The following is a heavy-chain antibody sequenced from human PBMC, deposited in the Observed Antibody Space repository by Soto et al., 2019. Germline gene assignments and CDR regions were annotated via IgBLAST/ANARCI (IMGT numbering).Heavy chain of an antibody. J-gene: IGHJ5*02. CDR2: ISVSGDRT. Sequence: GGSLRLSCAASGFTFSSYAMCWVRQAPGKGLEWVSSISVSGDRTFYADSVKGRFTISRDNSRNTLHLQINILRADDTAVYYCTVDPFGESSFPGNWFDPWGPGTQVPVSS. D-gene: IGHD3-10*01. CDR1: GFTFSSYA. V-gene: IGHV3-23*01. CDR3: TVDPFGESSFPGNWFDP.